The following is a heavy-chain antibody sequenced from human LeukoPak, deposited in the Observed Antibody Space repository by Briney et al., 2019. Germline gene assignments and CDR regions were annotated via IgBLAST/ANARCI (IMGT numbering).Heavy chain of an antibody. V-gene: IGHV7-4-1*02. CDR1: GYTFTSYD. D-gene: IGHD1-26*01. J-gene: IGHJ4*02. CDR3: ARGNPGAPLDY. Sequence: ASVKVSCKASGYTFTSYDINWVRQATGQGLEWMGWINTNTGNPAYAQGFTGRFVFSLDTSVSTAYLQISSLKAEDTAVYYCARGNPGAPLDYWGQGTLVTVSS. CDR2: INTNTGNP.